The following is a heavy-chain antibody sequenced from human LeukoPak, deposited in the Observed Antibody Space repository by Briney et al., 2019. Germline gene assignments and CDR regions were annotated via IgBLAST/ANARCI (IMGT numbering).Heavy chain of an antibody. Sequence: KSSETLSLTCTVSGGSSSSLYWSWTRQSPGKGLEWIGYIYYNGTTNYNPSLKSRVTISVDTSKNQFSLKLSSVTAADTAVYYCARGGDSYDSSGYFYWGQGTLVTVSS. CDR2: IYYNGTT. J-gene: IGHJ4*02. V-gene: IGHV4-59*11. CDR3: ARGGDSYDSSGYFY. CDR1: GGSSSSLY. D-gene: IGHD3-22*01.